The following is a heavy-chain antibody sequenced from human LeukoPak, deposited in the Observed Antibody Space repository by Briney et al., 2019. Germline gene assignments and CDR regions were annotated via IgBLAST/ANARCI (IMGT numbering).Heavy chain of an antibody. CDR2: IRYDGSDK. J-gene: IGHJ4*02. CDR1: GFTFSGYG. D-gene: IGHD6-19*01. CDR3: ARDSPVAGDFDY. V-gene: IGHV3-30*02. Sequence: GGSLRLSCAASGFTFSGYGIHWVRQAPGKGLEWVAFIRYDGSDKYYADSVKGRFTMSRDNSKNTVFLQMNSLRAEDTAVYYCARDSPVAGDFDYWGQGTLVTVSS.